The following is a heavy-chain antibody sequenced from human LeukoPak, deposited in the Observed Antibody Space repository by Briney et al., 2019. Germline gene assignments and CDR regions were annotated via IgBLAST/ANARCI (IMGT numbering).Heavy chain of an antibody. V-gene: IGHV3-48*03. CDR1: GFTFSSYD. Sequence: GGSLRLSCAASGFTFSSYDMNWLRQAPGKGLEWVSYISSSGSTMYYADSVKGRFTISRDNAKNSLYLQMNSLRAEDTAIYYCASFTNYWGQGTLVTVSS. CDR2: ISSSGSTM. CDR3: ASFTNY. J-gene: IGHJ4*02.